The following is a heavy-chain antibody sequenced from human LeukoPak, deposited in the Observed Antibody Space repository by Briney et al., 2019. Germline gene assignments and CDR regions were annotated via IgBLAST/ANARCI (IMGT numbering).Heavy chain of an antibody. CDR2: INHSGST. J-gene: IGHJ5*02. CDR1: GGSFSGYY. CDR3: AGGTGFLGVFIMFNNWFAP. D-gene: IGHD3-3*01. V-gene: IGHV4-34*01. Sequence: SETLSLTCAVYGGSFSGYYWSWIRQPPGKGLEWIGEINHSGSTNHNPSLKSRVTISVDTSKNQFSLKLSSVTAADTAVYYCAGGTGFLGVFIMFNNWFAPGGKGPRVTVSS.